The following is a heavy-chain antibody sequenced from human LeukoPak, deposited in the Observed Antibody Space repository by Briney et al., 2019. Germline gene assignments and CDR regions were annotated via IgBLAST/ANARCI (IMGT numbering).Heavy chain of an antibody. CDR2: IRYDGSNK. Sequence: TGGSLRLSCPASGFTFSSCGMHWVRQTPGKGLEWVALIRYDGSNKYYADSVKGRFTISRDNFKNTLYLQMNSLRVEDTAVYYCARDRPYGGKGDFEFWGQGTLVTVSS. CDR1: GFTFSSCG. D-gene: IGHD4-23*01. J-gene: IGHJ4*02. CDR3: ARDRPYGGKGDFEF. V-gene: IGHV3-30*02.